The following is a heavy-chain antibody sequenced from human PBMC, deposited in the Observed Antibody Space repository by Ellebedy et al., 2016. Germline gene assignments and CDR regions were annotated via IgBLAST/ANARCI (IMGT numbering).Heavy chain of an antibody. D-gene: IGHD5-24*01. CDR3: ARGKNGYNWD. CDR2: IYTSEST. J-gene: IGHJ4*02. Sequence: SETLSLTXTVSGGSLSGYYWSWIRQPAGKGLEWIGRIYTSESTNFNPSLKSRVTMSVDTSKNQFSLNLTSVTAADTAVYYCARGKNGYNWDWGQGTLVTVSS. CDR1: GGSLSGYY. V-gene: IGHV4-4*07.